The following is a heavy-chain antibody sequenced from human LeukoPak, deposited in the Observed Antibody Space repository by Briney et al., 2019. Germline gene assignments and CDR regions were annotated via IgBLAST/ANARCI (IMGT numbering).Heavy chain of an antibody. CDR1: GGTFSSYA. CDR2: IIPIFGTA. Sequence: SVKVSCKASGGTFSSYAISWVRQAPGQGLEWMGGIIPIFGTANYAQKFQGRVTITADESTSTAYMELSSLRSDDTAVYYCARGVTANDGYSYGYAAANWFDPWGQGTLVTVSS. D-gene: IGHD5-18*01. V-gene: IGHV1-69*13. J-gene: IGHJ5*02. CDR3: ARGVTANDGYSYGYAAANWFDP.